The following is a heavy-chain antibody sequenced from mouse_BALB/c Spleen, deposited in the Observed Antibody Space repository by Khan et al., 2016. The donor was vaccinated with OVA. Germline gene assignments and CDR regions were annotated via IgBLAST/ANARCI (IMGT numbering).Heavy chain of an antibody. D-gene: IGHD1-1*01. CDR3: TRIYRSDFDY. V-gene: IGHV1-20*02. Sequence: VQLQQSGPELVRPEASVKISCKASGYSFTGYFMNWVMQSHGKSLEWIGRINPHIGETFYNQRFKDKATLTVDESSSTAHMELRSLASEDSAVYYCTRIYRSDFDYWGQGTTLTVSS. CDR2: INPHIGET. J-gene: IGHJ2*01. CDR1: GYSFTGYF.